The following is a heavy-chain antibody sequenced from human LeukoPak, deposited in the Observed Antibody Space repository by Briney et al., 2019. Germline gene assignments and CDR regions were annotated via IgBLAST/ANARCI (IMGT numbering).Heavy chain of an antibody. CDR2: ISYDGSNK. CDR1: GFTFSSYA. J-gene: IGHJ3*02. Sequence: GGSLRLSCAASGFTFSSYAMHWVRQAPGKGLEWVAVISYDGSNKYYADSVKGRFTISRDNSKNTLYLQMNSLRAEDTAVYYCARDPFEEDSSGWYGAFDIWGQGTMVTVSS. V-gene: IGHV3-30*04. D-gene: IGHD6-19*01. CDR3: ARDPFEEDSSGWYGAFDI.